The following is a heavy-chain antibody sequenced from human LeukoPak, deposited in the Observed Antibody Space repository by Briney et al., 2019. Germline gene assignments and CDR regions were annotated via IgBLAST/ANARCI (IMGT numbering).Heavy chain of an antibody. V-gene: IGHV3-53*01. Sequence: GGSLRLSCAASGLTVSSNYMSWVRQAPGKGLEWVSVIYSGGSTYYADSVKGRFTISRDNSKNTLYLQMNSLRAEDTAVYSCARGDYGDYWNYYYMDVWGKGTTVTVSS. D-gene: IGHD4-17*01. CDR1: GLTVSSNY. CDR3: ARGDYGDYWNYYYMDV. J-gene: IGHJ6*03. CDR2: IYSGGST.